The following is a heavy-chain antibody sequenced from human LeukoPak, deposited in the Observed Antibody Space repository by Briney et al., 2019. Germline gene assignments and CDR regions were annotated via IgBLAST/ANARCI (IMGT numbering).Heavy chain of an antibody. D-gene: IGHD4-11*01. CDR3: ARGMAYSNYVGYYYYYMDV. Sequence: GGSLRLSCAASGFTVSSNYMNWIRQAPGKGLEWVSYISSSGSTIYYADSVKGRFTISRDNAKNSLYLQMNSLRAEDTAVYYCARGMAYSNYVGYYYYYMDVWGKGTTVTVSS. CDR1: GFTVSSNY. J-gene: IGHJ6*03. CDR2: ISSSGSTI. V-gene: IGHV3-11*04.